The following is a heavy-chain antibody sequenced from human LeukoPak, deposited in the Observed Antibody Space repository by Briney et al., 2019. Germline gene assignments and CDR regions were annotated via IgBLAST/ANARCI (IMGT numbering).Heavy chain of an antibody. V-gene: IGHV3-23*01. J-gene: IGHJ4*02. CDR3: AKVQEMGTILPPFHY. D-gene: IGHD5-24*01. Sequence: GGSLRLSCAASGFTFSIHAMTWVRQAPGKGLEWVSAISGSGGVTYYADSVKGRFTISRDNSKNTLYLQVNSLRAADTAVYYCAKVQEMGTILPPFHYWGQGTLVTVSS. CDR1: GFTFSIHA. CDR2: ISGSGGVT.